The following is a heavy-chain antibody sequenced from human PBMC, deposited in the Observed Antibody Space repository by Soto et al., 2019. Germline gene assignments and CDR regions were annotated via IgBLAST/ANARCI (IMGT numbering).Heavy chain of an antibody. CDR1: GYSFTYYY. V-gene: IGHV5-51*01. J-gene: IGHJ3*02. Sequence: ESLKISCQVSGYSFTYYYIGWVRQMPGKGLEWMGIIYPGDSDIRYSPSFKGQVTISADKSSSTAYLQWSSLKASDTAMYYCERPLNYYDTSGAFDIWGQGTMVNVSS. D-gene: IGHD3-22*01. CDR2: IYPGDSDI. CDR3: ERPLNYYDTSGAFDI.